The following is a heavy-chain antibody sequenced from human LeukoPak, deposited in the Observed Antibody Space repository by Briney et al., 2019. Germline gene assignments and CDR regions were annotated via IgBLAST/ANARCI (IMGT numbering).Heavy chain of an antibody. J-gene: IGHJ4*02. CDR3: ARSSSSWYYFDY. CDR2: IYPGDSDS. CDR1: GYSFTGYW. V-gene: IGHV5-51*01. D-gene: IGHD6-13*01. Sequence: GESLRISCKGSGYSFTGYWISWVRQMPGKGLEWMAIIYPGDSDSRYSPSFQGQVTISADKSISTAYLQWSSLKPSDTAMYYCARSSSSWYYFDYWGQGTLVTVSS.